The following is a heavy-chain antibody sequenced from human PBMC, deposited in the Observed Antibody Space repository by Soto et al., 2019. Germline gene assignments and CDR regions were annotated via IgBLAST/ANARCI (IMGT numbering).Heavy chain of an antibody. V-gene: IGHV3-23*01. J-gene: IGHJ4*02. CDR1: GFTFSSNA. D-gene: IGHD3-3*02. CDR3: AKLAFSYYFDY. Sequence: EVQLLESGGGLVQPGGSLRVSCAASGFTFSSNAMTWVRQAPGKGLEWVSAISRSDTTYYTDSVKGRFPISRDNSKNTVYLQMNSLRAEDTAVYYCAKLAFSYYFDYWGQGALVTVSS. CDR2: ISRSDTT.